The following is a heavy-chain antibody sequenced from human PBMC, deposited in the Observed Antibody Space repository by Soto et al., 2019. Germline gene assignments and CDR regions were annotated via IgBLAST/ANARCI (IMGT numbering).Heavy chain of an antibody. CDR1: GFTFTSYA. Sequence: PGGSLRLSCAVSGFTFTSYAMTWVRQAPGKGLEWVSAISGSGGSEFYADSVKGRFTISRDNSKNTLYLQMKSLRAEDTALYYCAKGDTTMITDYYAMDVWGQGTTATVSS. CDR2: ISGSGGSE. CDR3: AKGDTTMITDYYAMDV. J-gene: IGHJ6*02. V-gene: IGHV3-23*01. D-gene: IGHD5-18*01.